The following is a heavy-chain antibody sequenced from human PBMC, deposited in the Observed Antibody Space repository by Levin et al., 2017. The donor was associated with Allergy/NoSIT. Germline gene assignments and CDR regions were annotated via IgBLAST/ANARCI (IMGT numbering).Heavy chain of an antibody. D-gene: IGHD2-2*01. V-gene: IGHV1-18*01. CDR2: ISTHNGNT. J-gene: IGHJ6*03. CDR3: ARVVVTPVSYFYMDV. Sequence: GESLKISCKASGYTFKNYGISWVRPAPGQGLEWMGWISTHNGNTNYAQSFQGRVTMTTDTSTSTADMELRSLISDDTAVYYCARVVVTPVSYFYMDVWGKGTTVTVSS. CDR1: GYTFKNYG.